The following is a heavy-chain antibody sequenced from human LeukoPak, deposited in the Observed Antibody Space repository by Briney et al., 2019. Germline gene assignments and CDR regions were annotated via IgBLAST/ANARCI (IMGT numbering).Heavy chain of an antibody. CDR1: GYSFTRFG. Sequence: ASVKVSCKACGYSFTRFGITWVRQAPGQGLEWMGWISALYGHTNYAQKFQGRVTMTTDTSTSTAYMELRSLRSDDTAVYYCARDFYHGHCAGLSCFLLDSWGQGALVIVSS. CDR2: ISALYGHT. D-gene: IGHD2-8*02. J-gene: IGHJ4*02. CDR3: ARDFYHGHCAGLSCFLLDS. V-gene: IGHV1-18*01.